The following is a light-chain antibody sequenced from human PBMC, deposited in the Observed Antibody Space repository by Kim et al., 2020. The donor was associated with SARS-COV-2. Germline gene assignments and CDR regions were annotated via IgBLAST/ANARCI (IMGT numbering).Light chain of an antibody. Sequence: SVSPGERATLSCRASQGVSSNLAWYQQKPGQAPRLLIYGASTRATGIPVRFSGSGSGTEFTLTISSLQSEDFAVYYCQQYNNWPLSLGGGTKVEI. CDR3: QQYNNWPLS. J-gene: IGKJ4*01. V-gene: IGKV3-15*01. CDR2: GAS. CDR1: QGVSSN.